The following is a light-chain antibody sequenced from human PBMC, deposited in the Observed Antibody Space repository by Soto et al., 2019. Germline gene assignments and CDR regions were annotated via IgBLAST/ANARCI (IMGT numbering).Light chain of an antibody. CDR1: QNIRSN. Sequence: IVMTQSPATLSVSPGERATLSCRASQNIRSNLAWYQQKRGQAPRLLMYAASTRATGVPARFSGSGSGTEFTLTISSLQSEDFAVYYCQTYNNWPPGLSFGGGTKVEIK. CDR3: QTYNNWPPGLS. J-gene: IGKJ4*01. CDR2: AAS. V-gene: IGKV3-15*01.